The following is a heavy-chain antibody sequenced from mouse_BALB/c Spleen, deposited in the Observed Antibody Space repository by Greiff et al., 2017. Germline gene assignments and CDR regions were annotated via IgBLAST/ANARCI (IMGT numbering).Heavy chain of an antibody. CDR3: AILLRLGYFDV. D-gene: IGHD1-2*01. J-gene: IGHJ1*01. CDR1: GFTFSSFG. CDR2: ISSGSSTI. Sequence: EVKVVESGGGLVQPGGSRKLSCAASGFTFSSFGMHWVRQAPEKGLEWVAYISSGSSTIYYADTVKGRFTISRDNPKNTLFLQMTRLRSEDTAMYYCAILLRLGYFDVWGAGTTVTVSS. V-gene: IGHV5-17*02.